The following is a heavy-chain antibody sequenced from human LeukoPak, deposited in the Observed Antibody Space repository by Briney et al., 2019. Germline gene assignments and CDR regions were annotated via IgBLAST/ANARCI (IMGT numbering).Heavy chain of an antibody. CDR3: AKDHGVDFWSGEGDYFDY. D-gene: IGHD3-3*01. Sequence: GGSLRLSCAASGFTFSNAWMSWVRQAPGKGLEWVAVISYDGSNKYYADSVKGRFTISRDNSKNTLYLQMNSLRAEDTAVYCCAKDHGVDFWSGEGDYFDYWGQGTLVTVSS. CDR2: ISYDGSNK. V-gene: IGHV3-30*18. CDR1: GFTFSNAW. J-gene: IGHJ4*02.